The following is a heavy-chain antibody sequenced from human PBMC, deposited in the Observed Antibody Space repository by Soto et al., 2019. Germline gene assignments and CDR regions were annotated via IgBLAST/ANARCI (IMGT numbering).Heavy chain of an antibody. D-gene: IGHD6-13*01. V-gene: IGHV4-4*07. CDR2: IFANGHT. J-gene: IGHJ5*02. CDR3: VASLAASGLNWLDP. Sequence: ASETLSLTCIVSGGSISEKYWNWVRQPPGKGLEWIGLIFANGHTDYNPSLKSRVTMSVDASKNQFSLRLTSMTAADTAVYYCVASLAASGLNWLDPWVRGTLVTVSS. CDR1: GGSISEKY.